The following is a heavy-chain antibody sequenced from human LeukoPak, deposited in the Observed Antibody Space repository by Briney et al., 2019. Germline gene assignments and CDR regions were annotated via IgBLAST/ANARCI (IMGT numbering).Heavy chain of an antibody. J-gene: IGHJ4*02. V-gene: IGHV3-21*01. CDR1: GFTFSSYS. D-gene: IGHD2-2*01. Sequence: PGGSLRLSCAASGFTFSSYSMNWVRQAPGKGLEWVSSIGSSSSSIYYADSVKGRFTISRDNAKNSLYLQMNSLRADDTAVYYCARVAGYCSSTKCCKDYWGQGTLVTVSS. CDR3: ARVAGYCSSTKCCKDY. CDR2: IGSSSSSI.